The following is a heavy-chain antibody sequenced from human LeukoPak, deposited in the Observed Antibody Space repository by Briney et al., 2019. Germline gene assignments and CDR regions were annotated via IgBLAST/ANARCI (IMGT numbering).Heavy chain of an antibody. D-gene: IGHD2-15*01. CDR1: GFTFSTYS. J-gene: IGHJ5*02. Sequence: GGSLRLSCAASGFTFSTYSMNWVRQAPGKGLEWVSLISGDGGSTYYADSVKGRFTISRDNSKNSLYLQMNSLRAEDTALYYCAKETVAATGAAPNWFDPWGQGTLVTVSS. CDR2: ISGDGGST. V-gene: IGHV3-43*02. CDR3: AKETVAATGAAPNWFDP.